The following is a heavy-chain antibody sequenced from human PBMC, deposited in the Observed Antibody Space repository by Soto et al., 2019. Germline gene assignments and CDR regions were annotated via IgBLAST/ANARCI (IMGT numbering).Heavy chain of an antibody. V-gene: IGHV3-7*03. D-gene: IGHD3-22*01. CDR2: IKQDGSEK. Sequence: PGGSLRLSCAASGFTFSSYWMSWVRQAPGKGLEWVANIKQDGSEKYYVDSVKGRFTISRDNAKNSLYLQMNSPRAEDTAVYYCASLILLNYYDTMDVWGQGTTVTVSS. J-gene: IGHJ6*02. CDR3: ASLILLNYYDTMDV. CDR1: GFTFSSYW.